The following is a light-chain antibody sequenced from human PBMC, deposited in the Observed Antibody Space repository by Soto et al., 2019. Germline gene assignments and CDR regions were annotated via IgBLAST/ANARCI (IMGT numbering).Light chain of an antibody. V-gene: IGKV1-33*01. CDR3: QHYDNLPDA. Sequence: TQSPASLSVSVGEKATLSCRASQSISSNLNWYQQKPGKAPKLLIFGASTMAIGIPARSSGSGSGTDFAFTISSLQPDDFATYYCQHYDNLPDAFGGGTKVDIK. CDR1: QSISSN. CDR2: GAS. J-gene: IGKJ4*01.